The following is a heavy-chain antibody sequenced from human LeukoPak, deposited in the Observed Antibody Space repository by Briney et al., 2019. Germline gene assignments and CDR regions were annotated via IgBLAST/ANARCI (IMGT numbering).Heavy chain of an antibody. Sequence: PSETLSLTCTVSGYSISSGYFWGWIRQPPGKGLGWIGSIYHSGSTYYKPSLKSRVTISIDTSKNQFSLKLSSVTAADTAVYYCAGDLCDSSGYEAYYFDYWGQGTLVTVSS. CDR1: GYSISSGYF. D-gene: IGHD3-22*01. V-gene: IGHV4-38-2*02. CDR2: IYHSGST. J-gene: IGHJ4*02. CDR3: AGDLCDSSGYEAYYFDY.